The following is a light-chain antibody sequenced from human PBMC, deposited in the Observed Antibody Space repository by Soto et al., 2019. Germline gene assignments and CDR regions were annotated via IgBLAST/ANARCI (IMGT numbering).Light chain of an antibody. CDR3: QQLNNYPFT. CDR2: AAS. CDR1: QGISSY. J-gene: IGKJ5*01. V-gene: IGKV1-9*01. Sequence: DIPLTQSPSFLSASVGDRVTITCRASQGISSYLAWYQQKPGKAPELLIYAASTMQSAVPTRFSGSASGTEFALTISSLQPEDFTAYDCQQLNNYPFTVGQGTRLEIK.